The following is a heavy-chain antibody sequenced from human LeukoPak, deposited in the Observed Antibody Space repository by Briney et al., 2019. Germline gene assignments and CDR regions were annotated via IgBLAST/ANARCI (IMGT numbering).Heavy chain of an antibody. Sequence: PGGSLRLSCAASGYTFSSYAMSWVRQAPGKGLEWVSAISGSGGSTYYADSVKGRFTISRDNSKNTLYLQMNSLRAEDTAVYYCAKDSSDIYNWNRPDYWGQGTLVTASS. D-gene: IGHD1-20*01. J-gene: IGHJ4*02. CDR2: ISGSGGST. CDR1: GYTFSSYA. V-gene: IGHV3-23*01. CDR3: AKDSSDIYNWNRPDY.